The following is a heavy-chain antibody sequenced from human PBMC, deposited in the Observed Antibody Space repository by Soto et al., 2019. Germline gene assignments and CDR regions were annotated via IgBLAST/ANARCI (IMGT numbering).Heavy chain of an antibody. CDR2: IYYSGST. D-gene: IGHD5-18*01. V-gene: IGHV4-39*01. CDR3: ARYSYGYNPYYYYYGMDV. CDR1: GGSISSSSYY. J-gene: IGHJ6*02. Sequence: QLQLQESGPGLVKPSETLSLTCTVSGGSISSSSYYWGWIRQPPGKGLEWIGSIYYSGSTYYNPSLKSRVTISVDTSKNQFSLKLSDVTAADTAVYYCARYSYGYNPYYYYYGMDVWGQGTTVTVSS.